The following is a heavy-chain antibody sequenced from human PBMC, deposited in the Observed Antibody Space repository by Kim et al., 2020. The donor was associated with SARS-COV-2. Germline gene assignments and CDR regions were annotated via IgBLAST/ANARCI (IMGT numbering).Heavy chain of an antibody. CDR3: ARDYVAMDGSYFRYYYALGV. D-gene: IGHD2-21*01. CDR2: IYASGNT. V-gene: IGHV4-61*02. Sequence: SETLSLTCTVSGGSISRSPFYWNWVRQPAGKGLEWIGRIYASGNTNYNPSLKSRVTISIDTSKNQFFLSLTSVTAADTAVYFCARDYVAMDGSYFRYYYALGVWGLGTTVTVSS. J-gene: IGHJ6*02. CDR1: GGSISRSPFY.